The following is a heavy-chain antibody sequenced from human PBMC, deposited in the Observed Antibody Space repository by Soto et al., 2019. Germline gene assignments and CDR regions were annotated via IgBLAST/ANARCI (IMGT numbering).Heavy chain of an antibody. V-gene: IGHV1-2*04. CDR3: ARVASNYYDSSGYSFDY. CDR2: ISPNSGGT. Sequence: QVQLVQSGAEVKKPGASVKVSCKASGYTFTGYFMHWVRQAPGQGLEWRGWISPNSGGTNDAQKFQGWVTMTRDTAISTAYMQLSRVRSDDTAVYYFARVASNYYDSSGYSFDYWGQGTLVTVSS. J-gene: IGHJ4*02. CDR1: GYTFTGYF. D-gene: IGHD3-22*01.